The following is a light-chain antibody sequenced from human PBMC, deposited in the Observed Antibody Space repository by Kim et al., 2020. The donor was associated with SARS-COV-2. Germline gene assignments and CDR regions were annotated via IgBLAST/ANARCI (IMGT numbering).Light chain of an antibody. CDR3: QQYNNWPQT. J-gene: IGKJ2*01. CDR1: QSVSNN. Sequence: ERVMTQSTATLSVSPGERATLSCRASQSVSNNLAWYQQKPGQAPRLLIYGASTRATGIPARFSGSGSGTEFTLTISSLQSEDFAVYYCQQYNNWPQTFGQGTKLEI. CDR2: GAS. V-gene: IGKV3-15*01.